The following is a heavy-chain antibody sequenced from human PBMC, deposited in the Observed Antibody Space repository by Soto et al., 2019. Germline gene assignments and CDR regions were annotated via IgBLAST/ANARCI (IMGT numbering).Heavy chain of an antibody. CDR1: GFTFSSYG. CDR2: ISYDGSNK. J-gene: IGHJ2*01. V-gene: IGHV3-30*18. D-gene: IGHD3-22*01. Sequence: QVQLVESGGGVVQPGRSLRLSCAASGFTFSSYGMHWVRQAPGKGLEWVAVISYDGSNKYYADSVKGRFTISRDNSKNTLYLQMNSLRAEDTAVYYCANDLRLVNWYFDLWCRGTLVTLSS. CDR3: ANDLRLVNWYFDL.